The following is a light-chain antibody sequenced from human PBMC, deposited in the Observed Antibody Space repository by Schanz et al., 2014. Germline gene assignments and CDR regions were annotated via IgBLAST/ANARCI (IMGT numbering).Light chain of an antibody. V-gene: IGLV2-11*01. Sequence: QSVLTQPRSVSGSPGQSVTISCTGVSSDAGGFTYVSWYQQLPGKAPKLMIYDVSKRPSGVPARFSGSKSGTSASLAITGLQGEDEADYYCQSYDSTLRRVFGGGTKLTVL. CDR2: DVS. CDR1: SSDAGGFTY. J-gene: IGLJ2*01. CDR3: QSYDSTLRRV.